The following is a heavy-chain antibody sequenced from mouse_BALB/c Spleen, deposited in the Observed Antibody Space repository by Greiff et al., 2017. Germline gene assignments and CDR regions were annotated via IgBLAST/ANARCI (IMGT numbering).Heavy chain of an antibody. Sequence: QVQLQQPGAELVKPGASVKLSCKASGYTFTSTWMHWVKQRPGQGLEWIGEINPSNGRTNYNEKFKRKATLTVDKSSSTAYMQLSSLTSEDSAVYYCASPYGNSFAYWGQGTLVTVSA. CDR3: ASPYGNSFAY. V-gene: IGHV1S81*02. CDR2: INPSNGRT. D-gene: IGHD2-1*01. CDR1: GYTFTSTW. J-gene: IGHJ3*01.